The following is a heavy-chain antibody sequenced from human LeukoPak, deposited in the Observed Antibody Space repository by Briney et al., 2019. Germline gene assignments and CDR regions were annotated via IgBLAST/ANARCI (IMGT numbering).Heavy chain of an antibody. V-gene: IGHV1-18*04. J-gene: IGHJ6*02. CDR3: ARDDAAWGGGYSHYYYFFGMDV. D-gene: IGHD2-21*01. CDR2: ISADNGNT. Sequence: ASVKVSCTASGYTFNNYGISWVRQAPGQGLEWMGWISADNGNTDFAQKLRGRVTVTTDTSTNTAYMELRSLRSDDTAVYYCARDDAAWGGGYSHYYYFFGMDVWGQGTTVTVSS. CDR1: GYTFNNYG.